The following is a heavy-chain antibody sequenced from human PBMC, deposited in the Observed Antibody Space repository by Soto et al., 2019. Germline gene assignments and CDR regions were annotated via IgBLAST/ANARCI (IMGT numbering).Heavy chain of an antibody. J-gene: IGHJ5*02. Sequence: EVQLVESGGGLVQPGGSLRLSCAASGFTFSSYSMNWVRQAPGKGLEWVSYISSSSSTIYYADSVKGRFTISRDNDKNSLYLQMNSLRDEDTAVYYCARGPGGEYPNWFDPWGQGTLVTVSS. CDR2: ISSSSSTI. V-gene: IGHV3-48*02. CDR1: GFTFSSYS. CDR3: ARGPGGEYPNWFDP. D-gene: IGHD2-21*01.